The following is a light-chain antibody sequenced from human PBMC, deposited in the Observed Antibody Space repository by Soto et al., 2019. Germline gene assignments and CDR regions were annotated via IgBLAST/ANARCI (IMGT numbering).Light chain of an antibody. Sequence: DIPMTQSPSTLSASVGDRVTITCRASQRINSWLAWYQQKPGKAPKLLIYRTSTLESGVPSRFSGSGSGTDFTLTISSLQPDDFAIYYCQQYNTYRTFGQGTKVELK. CDR3: QQYNTYRT. CDR2: RTS. V-gene: IGKV1-5*03. J-gene: IGKJ1*01. CDR1: QRINSW.